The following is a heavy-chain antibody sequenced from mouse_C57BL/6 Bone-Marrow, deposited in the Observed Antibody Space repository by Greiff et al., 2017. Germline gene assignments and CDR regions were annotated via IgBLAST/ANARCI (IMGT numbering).Heavy chain of an antibody. V-gene: IGHV1-15*01. Sequence: VQLQQSGAELVRPGASVTLSCKASGYTFTDYEMHWVKQTPVHGLEWIGAIDPETGGTAYNQKFKGKAILTADKSSSTAYMEPRSLTSEDSAVXYCTSYPSYYYGSSHWYFDVWGTGTTVTVSS. D-gene: IGHD1-1*01. CDR3: TSYPSYYYGSSHWYFDV. CDR1: GYTFTDYE. J-gene: IGHJ1*03. CDR2: IDPETGGT.